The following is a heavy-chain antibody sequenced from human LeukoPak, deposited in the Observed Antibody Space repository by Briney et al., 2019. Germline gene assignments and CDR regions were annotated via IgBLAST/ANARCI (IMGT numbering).Heavy chain of an antibody. CDR3: ARSSSWYYPHFDY. J-gene: IGHJ4*02. V-gene: IGHV1-3*03. Sequence: ASVKVSCKASGYTFTSYAMHWVRQAPGQRREWMGWINAGNGNTKYSQEFQGRVTITRDTSASTAYMELSSLRSEDMAVYYCARSSSWYYPHFDYWGQGTLVTVSS. CDR2: INAGNGNT. CDR1: GYTFTSYA. D-gene: IGHD6-13*01.